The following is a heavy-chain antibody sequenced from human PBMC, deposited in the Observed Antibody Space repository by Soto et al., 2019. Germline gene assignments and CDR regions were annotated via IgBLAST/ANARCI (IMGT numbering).Heavy chain of an antibody. CDR2: ISDTGSSH. J-gene: IGHJ4*02. V-gene: IGHV3-30*18. CDR1: GFTFSSYG. Sequence: GGSLRLSCVGSGFTFSSYGMHWVRQAPGKGLECVAVISDTGSSHYYAASVEGRFTISRENSKNTLSLHMDRPRVEDTAVYYCAKDKGGDCPDNSCYFGADYWGQGTPVTVSS. D-gene: IGHD2-2*01. CDR3: AKDKGGDCPDNSCYFGADY.